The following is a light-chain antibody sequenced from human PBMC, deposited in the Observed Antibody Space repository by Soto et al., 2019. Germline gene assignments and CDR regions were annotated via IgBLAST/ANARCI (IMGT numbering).Light chain of an antibody. V-gene: IGKV1-5*01. J-gene: IGKJ5*01. Sequence: DIQLTQSPSTLSAAVGDSVTITCRASQNIRNLLAWYQQKPGKAPKPLTYDASTLKTGVPSRFSGSGSGSEFNFTITGLQPDDFATYFCQQYNTYATFGQGIRLEIK. CDR2: DAS. CDR3: QQYNTYAT. CDR1: QNIRNL.